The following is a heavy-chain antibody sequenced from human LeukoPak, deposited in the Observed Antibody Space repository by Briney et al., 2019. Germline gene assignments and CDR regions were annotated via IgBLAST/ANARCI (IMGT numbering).Heavy chain of an antibody. CDR3: ARGIGTITQDSFDI. CDR1: GASISNYY. CDR2: IHSGGSF. D-gene: IGHD1-14*01. J-gene: IGHJ3*02. V-gene: IGHV4-4*07. Sequence: LETLPLTCSVSGASISNYYWSWIRQPAGKGLEWIGRIHSGGSFNYNPSLRSRVTMSVDTSNNHFFLRLNSVTAADTALYFCARGIGTITQDSFDIWGPGTVVTVSS.